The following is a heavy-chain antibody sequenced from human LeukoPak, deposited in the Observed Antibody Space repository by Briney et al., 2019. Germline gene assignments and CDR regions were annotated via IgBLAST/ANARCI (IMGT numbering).Heavy chain of an antibody. D-gene: IGHD4-11*01. J-gene: IGHJ4*02. Sequence: SETLSLTCTVSGGSISSYYWSWIRQPPGKGLEWIGYIYYSGSTNYNPSLKSRVTISVDTSKNQFSLKLSSVTAADTAVYYCARVGSSNSLLWGQGTLVTVSS. CDR2: IYYSGST. CDR1: GGSISSYY. V-gene: IGHV4-59*01. CDR3: ARVGSSNSLL.